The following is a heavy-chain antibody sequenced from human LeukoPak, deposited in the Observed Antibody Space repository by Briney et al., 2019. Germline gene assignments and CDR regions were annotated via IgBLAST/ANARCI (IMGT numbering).Heavy chain of an antibody. CDR2: IYYSGST. D-gene: IGHD6-13*01. CDR3: ARGQGSTWTGWFDP. Sequence: SETLSLTCTVSGDSISSYYWSWIRQPPGKGLEWIGYIYYSGSTEYNPSLKSRVTILVDTSKNQFSLKLSSLTAADTAVYFCARGQGSTWTGWFDPWGQGTLVTVSS. J-gene: IGHJ5*02. CDR1: GDSISSYY. V-gene: IGHV4-59*01.